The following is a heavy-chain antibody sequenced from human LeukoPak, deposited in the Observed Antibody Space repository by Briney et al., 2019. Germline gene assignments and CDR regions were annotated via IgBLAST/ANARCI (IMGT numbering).Heavy chain of an antibody. J-gene: IGHJ6*02. Sequence: PGGSLRLSCAASGFTFSRYAMSWVRQAPGKGLEWVSSISSSSSYIYYADSVKGRFTISRDNAKNSLYLQMYSLRAEDTAVYYCARDSPYGGIQLWSDYYYYGMDVWGQGTTVTVSS. D-gene: IGHD5-18*01. CDR3: ARDSPYGGIQLWSDYYYYGMDV. V-gene: IGHV3-21*04. CDR1: GFTFSRYA. CDR2: ISSSSSYI.